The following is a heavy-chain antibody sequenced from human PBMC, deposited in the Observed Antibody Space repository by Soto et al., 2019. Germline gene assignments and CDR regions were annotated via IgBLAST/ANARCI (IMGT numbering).Heavy chain of an antibody. CDR2: INPSGGST. CDR1: GYTFTSYY. D-gene: IGHD3-16*01. V-gene: IGHV1-46*01. J-gene: IGHJ5*02. Sequence: ASVKVSCKASGYTFTSYYMHWVRQAPGQGLEWMGIINPSGGSTSYAQKFQGRVTMTRDTSTSTAYMELSSLRSEDTAVYYCAPADYERTWFDPWGQGTLVTVSS. CDR3: APADYERTWFDP.